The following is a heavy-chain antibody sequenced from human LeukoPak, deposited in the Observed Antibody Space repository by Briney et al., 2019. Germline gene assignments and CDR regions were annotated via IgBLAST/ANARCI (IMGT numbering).Heavy chain of an antibody. CDR2: INPDGSVT. CDR1: GFTFSTDW. D-gene: IGHD3-10*01. V-gene: IGHV3-74*01. J-gene: IGHJ4*02. CDR3: ARDSGSGSYSGF. Sequence: GGFLRLPCAASGFTFSTDWMHWVRQGPGKGLVWVARINPDGSVTSHADSVKGRFTISRDNAKSTLYLQMNSLRAEDTAVYYCARDSGSGSYSGFWGLGTLVTVSS.